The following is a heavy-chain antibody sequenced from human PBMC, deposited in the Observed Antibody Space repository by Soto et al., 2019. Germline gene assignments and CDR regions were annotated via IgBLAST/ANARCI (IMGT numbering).Heavy chain of an antibody. D-gene: IGHD1-26*01. CDR1: GFTFRSHS. CDR3: ARDLGGSYDYDYGMDV. CDR2: ISSSSSYI. J-gene: IGHJ6*02. V-gene: IGHV3-21*01. Sequence: GGSLRLPCAASGFTFRSHSMNWVRQAPGKGLEWVSSISSSSSYIYYADSVKGRFTISRDNAKNSLYLQMNSLRAEDTAVYYCARDLGGSYDYDYGMDVWGQGTTVTVSS.